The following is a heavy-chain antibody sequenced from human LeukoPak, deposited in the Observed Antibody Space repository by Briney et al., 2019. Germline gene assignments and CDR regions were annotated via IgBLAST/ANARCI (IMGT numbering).Heavy chain of an antibody. V-gene: IGHV3-30*18. CDR3: AKENCSSTSCYLDGYSSSWVY. CDR1: GFTFSSYG. D-gene: IGHD2-2*01. J-gene: IGHJ4*02. Sequence: GGSLRLSCAASGFTFSSYGMHWVRQAPGKGLEWVAIISYDGSNKYYADSVKGRFTISRDNSKNTLYLQMNSLRAEDTAVYYCAKENCSSTSCYLDGYSSSWVYWGQGTLVTVSS. CDR2: ISYDGSNK.